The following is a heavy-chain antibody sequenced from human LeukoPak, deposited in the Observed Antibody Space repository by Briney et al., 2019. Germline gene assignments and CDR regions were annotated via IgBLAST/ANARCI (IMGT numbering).Heavy chain of an antibody. V-gene: IGHV4-38-2*01. CDR3: ARRISTRRGETCSSTSCYFDY. D-gene: IGHD2-2*01. J-gene: IGHJ4*02. CDR1: GFSISSGYF. CDR2: IFHNGIT. Sequence: SETLSLTCAVSGFSISSGYFWAWIRQSPGKGLEWIGSIFHNGITYYNPSLKSRITISVDTSKNQFSLRLSSVTAADTAVYCCARRISTRRGETCSSTSCYFDYWGQGTLVTVSS.